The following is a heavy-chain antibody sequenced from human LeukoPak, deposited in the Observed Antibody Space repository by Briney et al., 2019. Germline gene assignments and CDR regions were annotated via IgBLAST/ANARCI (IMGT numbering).Heavy chain of an antibody. J-gene: IGHJ4*02. V-gene: IGHV3-30*18. D-gene: IGHD3-16*02. Sequence: GGSLRLSCAASGFTFSSYGMHWVRQAPGKGLEWVAVISYDGSNKYYADSVKGRFTISRDNSKNTLYLQMNSLRAEDTAVYYCAKDLPRWGYDYVWGSYRLGAFDYWGQGTLVTVSS. CDR3: AKDLPRWGYDYVWGSYRLGAFDY. CDR2: ISYDGSNK. CDR1: GFTFSSYG.